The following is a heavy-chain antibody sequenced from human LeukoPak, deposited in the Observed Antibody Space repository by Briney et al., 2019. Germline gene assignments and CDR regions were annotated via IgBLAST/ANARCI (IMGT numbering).Heavy chain of an antibody. D-gene: IGHD1-14*01. CDR3: ARVGRSGDWFDP. V-gene: IGHV1-2*02. Sequence: AASVKVSCKASGYTFTRHYFHWVRQAPGQGLEWMGWINPNSGGTNYAQKFQGRVTMTRDTSISTAYMELSRLRSDDTAVYYCARVGRSGDWFDPWGQGTLVTVSS. J-gene: IGHJ5*02. CDR2: INPNSGGT. CDR1: GYTFTRHY.